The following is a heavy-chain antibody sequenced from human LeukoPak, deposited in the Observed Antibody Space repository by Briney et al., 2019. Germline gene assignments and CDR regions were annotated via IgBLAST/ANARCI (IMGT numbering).Heavy chain of an antibody. D-gene: IGHD1-26*01. CDR3: ACHSGSYSPWFDP. CDR1: GGSFSGYY. V-gene: IGHV4-34*01. J-gene: IGHJ5*02. Sequence: SETLSLTCAVYGGSFSGYYWSWIRQPPGKGLEWIGEINHSGSTNYNPSLKSRVTISVDTSKNQFSLKLSSVTAADTAVYYCACHSGSYSPWFDPRGQGTLVTVSS. CDR2: INHSGST.